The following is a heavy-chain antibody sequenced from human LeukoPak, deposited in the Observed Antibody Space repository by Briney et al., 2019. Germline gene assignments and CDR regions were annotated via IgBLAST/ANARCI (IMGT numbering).Heavy chain of an antibody. V-gene: IGHV4-59*08. CDR2: IYYSGST. J-gene: IGHJ4*02. Sequence: SETLSLTCTVSGGSISSYYWSWIRQPPGKGLEWIGYIYYSGSTNYNPSLRSRVTISVDTSKNQFSLKLSSVTAADTAVYYCARHSSSWYEDYWGQGTLVTVSS. CDR1: GGSISSYY. D-gene: IGHD6-13*01. CDR3: ARHSSSWYEDY.